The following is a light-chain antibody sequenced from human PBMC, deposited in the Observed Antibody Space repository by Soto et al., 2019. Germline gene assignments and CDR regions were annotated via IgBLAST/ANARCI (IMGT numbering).Light chain of an antibody. V-gene: IGKV1-39*01. CDR3: LQSYFIPSLT. CDR1: QNIRTY. CDR2: AAS. Sequence: DIQMTQSPSSLSASVGHRVTITCRASQNIRTYLSWYHQKPGKAPKLLISAASSLQRGVTSRFSGSGSGTEFILTISSLQPEDFGTYYCLQSYFIPSLTFGGGTKVEIE. J-gene: IGKJ4*01.